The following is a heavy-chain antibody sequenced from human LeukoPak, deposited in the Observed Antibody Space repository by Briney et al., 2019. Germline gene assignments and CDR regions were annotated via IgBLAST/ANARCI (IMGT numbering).Heavy chain of an antibody. D-gene: IGHD3-22*01. CDR3: AREAGTTGNYYYYYYYYMDV. V-gene: IGHV1-46*01. J-gene: IGHJ6*03. CDR1: GYTFTSYY. Sequence: GASVKVSCKASGYTFTSYYMHWVRQAPGQGLEWMGIINPSGGSTSYAQKFQGRVTMTRDMSTSTVYMELSSLRSEDTAVYYCAREAGTTGNYYYYYYYYMDVWGKGTTVTVSS. CDR2: INPSGGST.